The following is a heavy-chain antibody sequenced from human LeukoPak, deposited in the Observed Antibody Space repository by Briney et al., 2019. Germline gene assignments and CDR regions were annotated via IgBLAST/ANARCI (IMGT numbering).Heavy chain of an antibody. D-gene: IGHD3-22*01. CDR2: INPSGGST. CDR3: ARVGYYDSWILDY. Sequence: ASVKVSCKASGYTSTSYYMHWVRQAPAQGLEWMGIINPSGGSTSYAQKCQGRVTMTRDKCTSTVYMELSSLRCEDMAVYYCARVGYYDSWILDYWGQGTLVTVSS. CDR1: GYTSTSYY. J-gene: IGHJ4*02. V-gene: IGHV1-46*01.